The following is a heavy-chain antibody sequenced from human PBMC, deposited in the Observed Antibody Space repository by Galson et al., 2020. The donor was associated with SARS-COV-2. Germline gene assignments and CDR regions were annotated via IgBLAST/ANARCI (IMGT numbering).Heavy chain of an antibody. CDR3: ARSPYYYYYYMDV. J-gene: IGHJ6*03. CDR1: GGSISSYY. Sequence: SETLSLTCTVSGGSISSYYWSWIRQPPGKGLEWIGYIYYSGSTNYNPSLKSRVTISVDTSKNQFSLKLSSVTAADTAVYYCARSPYYYYYYMDVWGKGTTVTISS. CDR2: IYYSGST. V-gene: IGHV4-59*01.